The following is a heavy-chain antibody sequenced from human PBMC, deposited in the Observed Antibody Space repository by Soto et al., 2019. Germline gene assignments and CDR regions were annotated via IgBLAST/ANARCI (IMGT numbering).Heavy chain of an antibody. Sequence: KGLEWIGYIYYSGSTNYNPSLKSRVTISVDTSKNQFSLKLSSVTAADTAVYYCARDQAYYDILTGYTINWFDPWGQGTLVTVSS. D-gene: IGHD3-9*01. V-gene: IGHV4-59*01. J-gene: IGHJ5*02. CDR3: ARDQAYYDILTGYTINWFDP. CDR2: IYYSGST.